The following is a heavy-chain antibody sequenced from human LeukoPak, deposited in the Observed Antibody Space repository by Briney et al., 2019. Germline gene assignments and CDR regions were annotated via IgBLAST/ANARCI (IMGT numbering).Heavy chain of an antibody. J-gene: IGHJ4*02. Sequence: GGSLRLSCAASGFTFSSYWMHSVRQTPGKGLVWVSRINSDGSSTSYADSVKRRFTITRDNAKNTLYLQMNSLRAEDTAVYYCARGLSGYSSSLGYWGQGTLVTVSS. CDR2: INSDGSST. CDR3: ARGLSGYSSSLGY. D-gene: IGHD6-6*01. CDR1: GFTFSSYW. V-gene: IGHV3-74*01.